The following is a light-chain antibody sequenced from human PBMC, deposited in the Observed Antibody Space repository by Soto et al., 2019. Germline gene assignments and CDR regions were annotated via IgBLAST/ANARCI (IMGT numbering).Light chain of an antibody. J-gene: IGLJ7*01. Sequence: QSALTQPASVSGSPGQSINIYCTGTNSDVGGYDYVSWYKQYPGKAPKVIIYEVTYRPSGVSARFSGSKSGTTASLTISDLQTEDEADYYCSSFTNSNTWVFGGGTQLTVL. CDR1: NSDVGGYDY. V-gene: IGLV2-14*01. CDR2: EVT. CDR3: SSFTNSNTWV.